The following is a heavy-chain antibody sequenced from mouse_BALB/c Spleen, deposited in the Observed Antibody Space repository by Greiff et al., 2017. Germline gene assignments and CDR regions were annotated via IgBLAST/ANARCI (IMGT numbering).Heavy chain of an antibody. V-gene: IGHV3-6*02. CDR2: ISYDGSN. D-gene: IGHD2-14*01. CDR3: AREAYYRYDVAMDY. Sequence: EVKLMESGPGLVKPSQSLSLTCSVTGYSITSGYYWNWIRQFPGNKLEWMGYISYDGSNNYNPSLKNRISITRDTSKNQFFLKLNSVTTEDTATYYCAREAYYRYDVAMDYWGQGTSVTVSS. CDR1: GYSITSGYY. J-gene: IGHJ4*01.